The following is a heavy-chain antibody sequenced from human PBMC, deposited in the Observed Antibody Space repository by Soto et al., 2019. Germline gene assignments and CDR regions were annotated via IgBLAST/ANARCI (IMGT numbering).Heavy chain of an antibody. CDR2: INHSRST. J-gene: IGHJ6*02. V-gene: IGHV4-34*01. CDR1: GGSFSGYY. Sequence: SETLSLTCAVYGGSFSGYYWSWIRQPPGKGLEWIGEINHSRSTNYNPSLKSRVTISVDTSKDQFSLKLSSVTAADTAVYYCAREGGSSSGWNYYYGMDVWGQGTTVTVSS. D-gene: IGHD6-6*01. CDR3: AREGGSSSGWNYYYGMDV.